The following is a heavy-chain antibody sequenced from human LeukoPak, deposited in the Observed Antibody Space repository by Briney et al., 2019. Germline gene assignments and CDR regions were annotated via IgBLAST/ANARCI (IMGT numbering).Heavy chain of an antibody. V-gene: IGHV3-33*06. CDR2: IWYDGSNK. D-gene: IGHD3-3*01. CDR1: GFTFSSYG. CDR3: AKGAMGDFWSGHLDY. Sequence: GGSLRLSCAASGFTFSSYGMHWVRQAPGKGLEWVAVIWYDGSNKYYADSVKGRFTISRGNSKNTLYLQMNSRRAEDTAVYYCAKGAMGDFWSGHLDYWGQGTLVTVSS. J-gene: IGHJ4*02.